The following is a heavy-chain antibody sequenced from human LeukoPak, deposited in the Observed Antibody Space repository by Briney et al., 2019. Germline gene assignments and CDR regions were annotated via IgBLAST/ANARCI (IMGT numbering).Heavy chain of an antibody. V-gene: IGHV3-11*04. D-gene: IGHD5-18*01. J-gene: IGHJ5*02. Sequence: GGSLRLSCAASGFTFSDYYMSWIRQAPGKGLEWVSYISSSGSTIYYADSVKGRFTISRDNAKNSLYLQMNNLRAEDTAVYYCARDVNTAMVNWFDPWGQGTLVTVSS. CDR1: GFTFSDYY. CDR3: ARDVNTAMVNWFDP. CDR2: ISSSGSTI.